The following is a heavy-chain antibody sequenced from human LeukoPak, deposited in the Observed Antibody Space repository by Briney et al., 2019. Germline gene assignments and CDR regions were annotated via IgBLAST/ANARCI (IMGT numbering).Heavy chain of an antibody. D-gene: IGHD3-22*01. Sequence: PGGSLRLSCAASGFSFSNSGMHWVRQAPGKGLEWVAFIGQDGTTKYYVDSVKGRFTISRDNSKNTLYLQMNSLRAEDTAVYYCAKLHDSSGYYVGYFDYWGQGTLVTVSS. V-gene: IGHV3-30*02. CDR1: GFSFSNSG. CDR3: AKLHDSSGYYVGYFDY. CDR2: IGQDGTTK. J-gene: IGHJ4*02.